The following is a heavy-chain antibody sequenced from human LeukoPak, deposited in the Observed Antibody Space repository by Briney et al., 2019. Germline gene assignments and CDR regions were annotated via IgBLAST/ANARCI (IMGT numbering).Heavy chain of an antibody. CDR2: TRNKANSYTT. J-gene: IGHJ5*02. Sequence: GGSLRLSCAASGFTFSDHYMDWVRQAPGKGLEWVGRTRNKANSYTTEYAASVKGRFTISRDDSKNSLYLQMNSLKTEDTAVYYCARSALYCSGGSCYWINWFDPWGQGTLVTVSS. CDR3: ARSALYCSGGSCYWINWFDP. D-gene: IGHD2-15*01. CDR1: GFTFSDHY. V-gene: IGHV3-72*01.